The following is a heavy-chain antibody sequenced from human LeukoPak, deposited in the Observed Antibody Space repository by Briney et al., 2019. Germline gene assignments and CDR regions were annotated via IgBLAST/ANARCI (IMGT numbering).Heavy chain of an antibody. CDR3: VRDRAPWGGALGGAKGMDV. D-gene: IGHD3-10*01. CDR2: ISSSSSYI. J-gene: IGHJ6*04. CDR1: GFTFSSYS. Sequence: SGGSLRLSCAASGFTFSSYSMNWVRQAPGKGLEWVSSISSSSSYIYYADSVKGRFTISRDNAKNSLYLQMNSLRVEDTAVYYCVRDRAPWGGALGGAKGMDVWGEGTTVTVSS. V-gene: IGHV3-21*01.